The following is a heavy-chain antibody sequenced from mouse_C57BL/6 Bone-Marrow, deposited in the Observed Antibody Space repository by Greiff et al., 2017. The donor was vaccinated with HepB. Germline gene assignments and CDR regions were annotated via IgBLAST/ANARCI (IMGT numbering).Heavy chain of an antibody. J-gene: IGHJ3*01. CDR1: GYTFTSYG. CDR3: ASRFNGDAYFAV. Sequence: QVHVKQSGAELARPGASVKLSCKASGYTFTSYGISWVKQRPGQGLEWIGEIYPRSGNTYYNQKFKGKATLTADKSSSTAYMQLRSLTSEDSAVYYCASRFNGDAYFAVWGTGTLVTVSA. CDR2: IYPRSGNT. D-gene: IGHD4-1*01. V-gene: IGHV1-81*01.